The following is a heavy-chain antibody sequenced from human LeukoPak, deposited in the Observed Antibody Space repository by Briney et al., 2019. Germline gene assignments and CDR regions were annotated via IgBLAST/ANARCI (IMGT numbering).Heavy chain of an antibody. Sequence: GGSLRLSCAASGFTFSSYSMNWVRQAPGKGLEWVSYISSSSSTIYYADSVKGRFTISRDNAKNSLYLQMNSLRAEDTAVYYCAKTRTKYCSGGSCPGGYFDYWGQGTLVTVSS. CDR3: AKTRTKYCSGGSCPGGYFDY. CDR2: ISSSSSTI. V-gene: IGHV3-48*01. J-gene: IGHJ4*02. CDR1: GFTFSSYS. D-gene: IGHD2-15*01.